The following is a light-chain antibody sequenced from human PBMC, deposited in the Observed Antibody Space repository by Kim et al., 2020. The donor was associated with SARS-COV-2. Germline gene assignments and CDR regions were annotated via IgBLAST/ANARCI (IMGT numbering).Light chain of an antibody. J-gene: IGKJ2*01. CDR3: QQYYSYPYT. Sequence: AIRMTQSPSSFSASTGDRVTITCRASQGISSYLAWYQQKPGKAPKLLIYAASTLQSGVPSRFSGSGSGTDFTLTISCLQSEDFATYYCQQYYSYPYTFGQGTKRE. CDR1: QGISSY. V-gene: IGKV1-8*01. CDR2: AAS.